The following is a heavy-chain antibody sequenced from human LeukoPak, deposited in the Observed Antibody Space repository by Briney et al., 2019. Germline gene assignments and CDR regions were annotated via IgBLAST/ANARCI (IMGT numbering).Heavy chain of an antibody. V-gene: IGHV3-23*01. CDR2: ISGSGGST. D-gene: IGHD6-13*01. J-gene: IGHJ4*02. Sequence: GGSLRLSCAVSGFIFSSYSMSWVRQAPGKGLEWVSAISGSGGSTYYADSVKGRFTISRDNSKNTLYLQMNSLRAEDTAVYYCVVSMVAAGTYWGQGTLVTVSS. CDR3: VVSMVAAGTY. CDR1: GFIFSSYS.